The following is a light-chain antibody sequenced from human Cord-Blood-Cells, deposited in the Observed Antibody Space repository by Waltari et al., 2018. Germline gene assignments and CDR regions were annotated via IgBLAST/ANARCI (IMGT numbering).Light chain of an antibody. CDR1: QRVSSY. V-gene: IGKV3-11*01. Sequence: EIVLTQSPATLSLSPGERATLPCRASQRVSSYLAWYQQKPGQAPMLLIYDASNRATGIPARFSGSGSGTDFTLTISSLEPEDFAVYYCQQRSNWERLTFGGGTKVEIK. CDR3: QQRSNWERLT. J-gene: IGKJ4*01. CDR2: DAS.